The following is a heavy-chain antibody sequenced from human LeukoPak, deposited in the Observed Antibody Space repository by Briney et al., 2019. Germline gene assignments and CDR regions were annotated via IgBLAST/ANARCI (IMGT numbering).Heavy chain of an antibody. CDR2: ISSSGSTI. CDR3: ASPYSSSWLPDAFDI. Sequence: GGSLRLSCAASGFTFSDYYMSWIRQAPGKGLEWVSYISSSGSTIYYADSVKGRFTISTDNAKNSLYLQMNSLRAEDTAVYYCASPYSSSWLPDAFDIWGQGTMVTVSS. J-gene: IGHJ3*02. CDR1: GFTFSDYY. D-gene: IGHD6-13*01. V-gene: IGHV3-11*01.